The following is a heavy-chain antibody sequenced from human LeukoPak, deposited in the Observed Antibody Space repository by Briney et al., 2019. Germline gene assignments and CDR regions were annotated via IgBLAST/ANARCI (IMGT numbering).Heavy chain of an antibody. J-gene: IGHJ4*02. D-gene: IGHD1-26*01. CDR2: IIPILGIA. V-gene: IGHV1-69*04. Sequence: SVKVSCKASGGTFSSYAISWVRQAPGPGLEWMGRIIPILGIANYAQKFQGRVTITADKSTSTAYMELSSLRSEDTAVYYCAREGMEWELAFDYWGQGTLVTVSS. CDR1: GGTFSSYA. CDR3: AREGMEWELAFDY.